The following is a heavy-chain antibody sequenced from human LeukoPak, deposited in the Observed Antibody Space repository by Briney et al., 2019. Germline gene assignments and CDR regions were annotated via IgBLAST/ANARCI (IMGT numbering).Heavy chain of an antibody. J-gene: IGHJ3*02. V-gene: IGHV1-18*01. D-gene: IGHD3-10*01. Sequence: GASVKVSCKASGYTFTSYGISWVRQAPGQGLEWMGWISAYNGNTNYAQKLQGRVTMTTDTSTSTAYMELRSLRSDDTAVYYCARDVLWFGESGGDGAFDIWGQGTMVTVSS. CDR2: ISAYNGNT. CDR1: GYTFTSYG. CDR3: ARDVLWFGESGGDGAFDI.